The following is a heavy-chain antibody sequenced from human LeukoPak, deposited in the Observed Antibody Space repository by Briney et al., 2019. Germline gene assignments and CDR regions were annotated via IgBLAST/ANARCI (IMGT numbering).Heavy chain of an antibody. J-gene: IGHJ6*03. Sequence: GGSLRLSCAASGFTFSSYGMHWVRQAPGKGLEWVSSISSSSSYIYYADSVKGRFTISRDNAKNSLYLQMNSLRAEDTAVYYCAREEYSSSWYLYYYYMDVWGKGTTVTVSS. CDR1: GFTFSSYG. CDR3: AREEYSSSWYLYYYYMDV. D-gene: IGHD6-13*01. V-gene: IGHV3-21*01. CDR2: ISSSSSYI.